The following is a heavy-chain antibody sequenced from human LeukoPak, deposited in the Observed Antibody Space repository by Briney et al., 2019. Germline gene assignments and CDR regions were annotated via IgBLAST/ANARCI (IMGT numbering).Heavy chain of an antibody. Sequence: PSETLSLTCTVSGGSISSYFWSWIRQPPGKGLEWIWYIYYSGSSNYNPSLKSRVTIPVDTSKNQLSLKLRSVTAADTAVYYCASQIGTGTSTFHFDLWGRGTLVTVSS. CDR3: ASQIGTGTSTFHFDL. D-gene: IGHD2-2*01. CDR1: GGSISSYF. V-gene: IGHV4-59*01. CDR2: IYYSGSS. J-gene: IGHJ2*01.